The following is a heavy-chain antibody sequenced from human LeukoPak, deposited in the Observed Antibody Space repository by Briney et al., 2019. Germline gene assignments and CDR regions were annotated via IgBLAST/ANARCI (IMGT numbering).Heavy chain of an antibody. D-gene: IGHD7-27*01. Sequence: SETLSLTCTVSGGSISSGSYYWSWIRQPAGKGLEWIGRIYTIGSTNYNPSLKSRVTISVDTSKNQFSLKLSSVTAADTAVYYCASTSVTGDRRRAFDYWGQGTLVTVSS. CDR3: ASTSVTGDRRRAFDY. CDR1: GGSISSGSYY. J-gene: IGHJ4*02. V-gene: IGHV4-61*02. CDR2: IYTIGST.